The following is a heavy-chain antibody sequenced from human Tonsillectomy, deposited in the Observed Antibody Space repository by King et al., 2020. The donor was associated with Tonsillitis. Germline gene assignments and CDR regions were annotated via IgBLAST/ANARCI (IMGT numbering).Heavy chain of an antibody. V-gene: IGHV4-34*01. CDR3: AREGVWGSYRAFDY. D-gene: IGHD3-16*02. CDR1: GGSFSGYY. CDR2: ISHGGST. Sequence: VQLQQWGAGLLKPSETLSLTCAVYGGSFSGYYWSWIRQPPGKGLEWIGEISHGGSTNYNPSLKSRVTMSVDTSKNQFSLKLGSVTAADTALYYCAREGVWGSYRAFDYWGQETLVTVSS. J-gene: IGHJ4*02.